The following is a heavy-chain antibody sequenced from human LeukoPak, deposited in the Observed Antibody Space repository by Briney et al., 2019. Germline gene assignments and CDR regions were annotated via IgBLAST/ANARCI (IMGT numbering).Heavy chain of an antibody. J-gene: IGHJ4*02. Sequence: SETLSLTCTVSGGSISSGDYYWSWIRQPPGKGLEWIGYIYYSGSTYCNPSLKSRVTISVDTSKNQFSLRLSSVTAADTAVYYCARWDYGSGAYYLSDYWGQGTLVTVSS. D-gene: IGHD3-10*01. V-gene: IGHV4-30-4*08. CDR3: ARWDYGSGAYYLSDY. CDR2: IYYSGST. CDR1: GGSISSGDYY.